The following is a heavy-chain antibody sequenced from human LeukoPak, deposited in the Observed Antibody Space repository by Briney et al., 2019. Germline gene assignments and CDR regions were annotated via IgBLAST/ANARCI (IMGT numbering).Heavy chain of an antibody. CDR2: IYHSGST. Sequence: PSETLSLTCAVSGYSISSGYYWGWIRQPPGQGLGWIGNIYHSGSTYYNPSPKTRVTISLDTSKNQCSLKLSSVTAADTAVYYCARIYSSSSAYYFASWGQGTLVTVSS. V-gene: IGHV4-38-2*01. CDR1: GYSISSGYY. CDR3: ARIYSSSSAYYFAS. D-gene: IGHD6-6*01. J-gene: IGHJ4*02.